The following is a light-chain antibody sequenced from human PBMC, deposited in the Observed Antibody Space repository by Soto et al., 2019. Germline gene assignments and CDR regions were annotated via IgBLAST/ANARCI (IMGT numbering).Light chain of an antibody. CDR2: DAS. CDR1: QSISNW. V-gene: IGKV1-5*01. J-gene: IGKJ5*01. CDR3: QQNNGN. Sequence: DIQMTQSPSTLSASVGDRVTITCRASQSISNWLAWYQQKPGKAPKVLIYDASNLETGVPSRFSGSGSGTEFTLTISGLQPYDFATYYCQQNNGNFGQGTRLEIK.